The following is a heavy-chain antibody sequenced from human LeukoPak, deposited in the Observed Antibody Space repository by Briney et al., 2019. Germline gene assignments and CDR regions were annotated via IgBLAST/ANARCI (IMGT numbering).Heavy chain of an antibody. CDR2: ISAGGGTT. D-gene: IGHD6-13*01. V-gene: IGHV3-23*01. Sequence: GGSLSLSCVASEFTFSSFAMSWVRQAPGKGLEWVSGISAGGGTTYSADSVKGRFTISRDNSKNTLYLQVNSLRVEDTAVYYCARTIGQYSNSWLYFYYGLDVWGQGTTVTVSS. J-gene: IGHJ6*02. CDR3: ARTIGQYSNSWLYFYYGLDV. CDR1: EFTFSSFA.